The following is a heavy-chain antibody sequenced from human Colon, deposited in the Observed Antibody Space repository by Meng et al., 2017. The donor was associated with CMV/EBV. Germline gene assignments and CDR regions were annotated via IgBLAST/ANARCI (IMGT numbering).Heavy chain of an antibody. CDR2: INHSRST. CDR3: ASPYYYDSSGYNN. V-gene: IGHV4-34*01. D-gene: IGHD3-22*01. J-gene: IGHJ4*02. Sequence: VRLRRWGAGLLKPSETLSLPCAVYGGSFSGYYWSWIRQPPGKGLEWIGEINHSRSTNYNPSLKSRVTISVDTSKNQFSLKLSSVTAADTAVYYCASPYYYDSSGYNNWGQGTLVTVSS. CDR1: GGSFSGYY.